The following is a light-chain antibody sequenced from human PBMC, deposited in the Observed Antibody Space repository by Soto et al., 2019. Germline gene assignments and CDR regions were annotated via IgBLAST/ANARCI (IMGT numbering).Light chain of an antibody. CDR1: QGISSW. CDR2: AAS. CDR3: QQDNSFPIT. V-gene: IGKV1-12*01. Sequence: DSQMTQSPSSVSASVGDRVPITCRASQGISSWLPWYQQTPEKAPKLLIHAASSFQSGPPSRFSGSGSGTDFPLTSSRLPPEDFATYYCQQDNSFPITFGQGTRLEIK. J-gene: IGKJ5*01.